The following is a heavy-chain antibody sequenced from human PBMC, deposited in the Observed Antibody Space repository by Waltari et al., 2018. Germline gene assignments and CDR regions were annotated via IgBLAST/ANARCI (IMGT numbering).Heavy chain of an antibody. D-gene: IGHD2-2*01. CDR3: ARVSRHEAVPAAITYYFDY. CDR2: IYYSGST. V-gene: IGHV4-59*01. J-gene: IGHJ4*02. Sequence: QVQLQESGPGLVKPSETLSLTCTVSGGSISSYYWSWIRQPPGKGLEWIGYIYYSGSTKHNRGLKSRVTISVGKAKNQVPVKLGCVTAADTAVYYCARVSRHEAVPAAITYYFDYCGQGTLGTVSS. CDR1: GGSISSYY.